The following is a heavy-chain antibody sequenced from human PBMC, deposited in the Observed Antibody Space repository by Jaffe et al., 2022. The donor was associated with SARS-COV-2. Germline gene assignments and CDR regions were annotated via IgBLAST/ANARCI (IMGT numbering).Heavy chain of an antibody. J-gene: IGHJ4*02. D-gene: IGHD2-21*01. Sequence: EVQLVESGGDLVKPGGSLRLSCAASAFNLTNAWVGWVRQAPGTGLEWVGRIKSKIAGGTTDYVAPVKGRFAISRDASKNTLYLQMNSLKTEDTAVYYCTTGLGGAWGQGTLVTVSS. CDR3: TTGLGGA. V-gene: IGHV3-15*01. CDR1: AFNLTNAW. CDR2: IKSKIAGGTT.